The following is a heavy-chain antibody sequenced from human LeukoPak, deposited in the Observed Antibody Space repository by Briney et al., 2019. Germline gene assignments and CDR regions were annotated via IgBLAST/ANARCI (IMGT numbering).Heavy chain of an antibody. CDR3: ARDLWHDY. V-gene: IGHV4-34*01. D-gene: IGHD2-21*01. CDR2: INHSGST. Sequence: SETLSLTCAVYGGSFSGYYWSWIRQPPGKGLEWIGEINHSGSTNYNPSLKSRVTISVDTSKNQFSLKLSSVTAADTAVYYCARDLWHDYWGQGTLVTVSS. J-gene: IGHJ4*02. CDR1: GGSFSGYY.